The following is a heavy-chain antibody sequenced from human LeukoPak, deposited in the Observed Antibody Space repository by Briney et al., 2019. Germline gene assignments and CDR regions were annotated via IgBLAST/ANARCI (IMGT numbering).Heavy chain of an antibody. V-gene: IGHV3-23*01. CDR2: ISAGCFTT. D-gene: IGHD6-6*01. J-gene: IGHJ4*02. CDR1: GFTFRCSYV. Sequence: GGSLRLLCGASGFTFRCSYVMAWVRQAPGKGLEWGSTISAGCFTTPYADSVKGRLTISREISKSTLYLQVNSLRVEDKAVYYCASRYGSSYYGGQGTLVNLSS. CDR3: ASRYGSSYY.